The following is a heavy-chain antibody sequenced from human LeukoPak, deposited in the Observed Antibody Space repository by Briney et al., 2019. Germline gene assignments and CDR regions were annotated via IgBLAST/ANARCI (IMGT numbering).Heavy chain of an antibody. J-gene: IGHJ5*02. Sequence: SETLSLTCTVSGVSISSYYWGWIRQPPEKGLEWIGSMFYSGSVYYRNPSLKSRVTISIDTSKNQFSLNLSSVTAADTAIYYCVRHFEVSTPLHTWGQGTLVTVSS. D-gene: IGHD5/OR15-5a*01. CDR1: GVSISSYY. CDR3: VRHFEVSTPLHT. CDR2: MFYSGSV. V-gene: IGHV4-39*01.